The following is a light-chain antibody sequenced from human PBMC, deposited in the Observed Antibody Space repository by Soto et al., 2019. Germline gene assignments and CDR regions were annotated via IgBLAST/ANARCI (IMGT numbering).Light chain of an antibody. CDR2: DKN. CDR1: SSNIGSNY. V-gene: IGLV1-51*01. Sequence: QSVLTQPPSVSAAPGQKVIISCSGSSSNIGSNYVSWYQQLPGTAPKLLISDKNERPSGIPDRFSASKSGTSATLGITGLQTGDEDDYYCGAGDHVLNVGVFGGGTKVTV. CDR3: GAGDHVLNVGV. J-gene: IGLJ3*02.